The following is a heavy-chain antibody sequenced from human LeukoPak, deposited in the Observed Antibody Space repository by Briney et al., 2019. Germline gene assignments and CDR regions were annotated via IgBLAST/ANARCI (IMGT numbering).Heavy chain of an antibody. J-gene: IGHJ5*02. CDR2: ISSSSSYI. V-gene: IGHV3-21*01. D-gene: IGHD4-17*01. Sequence: GGSLRLSCAASGFTFSSYSMNWVRLAPGKGLEWVSSISSSSSYIYYADSVKGRFTISRDNAKDSLYLQMNSLRAEDTAVYYCARYGDYGWFDPWGQGTLVTVSS. CDR1: GFTFSSYS. CDR3: ARYGDYGWFDP.